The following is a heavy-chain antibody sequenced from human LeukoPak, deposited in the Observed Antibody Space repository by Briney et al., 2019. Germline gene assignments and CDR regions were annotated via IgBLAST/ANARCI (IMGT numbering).Heavy chain of an antibody. CDR2: ISGSGGST. CDR1: GFTFSSYA. D-gene: IGHD1/OR15-1a*01. CDR3: ANSGTAKGEWYFDY. V-gene: IGHV3-23*01. Sequence: PGGSLRLSCAASGFTFSSYAMSGGRQAPGKGLQGVSAISGSGGSTYYADSVKGRFTISRDNSKNTLYLQMNSLRAEDTAVYYCANSGTAKGEWYFDYWGQGTLVTVSS. J-gene: IGHJ4*02.